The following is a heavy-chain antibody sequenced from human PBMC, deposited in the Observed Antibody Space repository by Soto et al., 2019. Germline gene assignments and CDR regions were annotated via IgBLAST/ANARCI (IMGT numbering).Heavy chain of an antibody. Sequence: EVQLVESGGALVQPGGSLRLSCVASRFTFSTYEMHWVRQAPGKGLEWVSYISSGGSTVYYADSVKGRFTISRDNTRNSLYLQMNSLRDEVTALYYCVRYCSTTLCNGVATRTFDYWGQGTLVTVSS. J-gene: IGHJ4*02. CDR3: VRYCSTTLCNGVATRTFDY. CDR2: ISSGGSTV. D-gene: IGHD2-2*01. V-gene: IGHV3-48*03. CDR1: RFTFSTYE.